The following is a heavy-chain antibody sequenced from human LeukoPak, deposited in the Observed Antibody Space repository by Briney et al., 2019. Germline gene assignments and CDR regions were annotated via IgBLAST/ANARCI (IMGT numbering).Heavy chain of an antibody. CDR3: ARGVERGHVDY. CDR1: GYTFTSYG. Sequence: ASVKVSCKASGYTFTSYGISWVRQAPGQGLEWVGWISANTGNTNYAQKVQGRVTMTTDTFTSTAYMELRSLRSDDTAVYYCARGVERGHVDYWGQGTLVTVSS. CDR2: ISANTGNT. J-gene: IGHJ4*02. D-gene: IGHD1-1*01. V-gene: IGHV1-18*01.